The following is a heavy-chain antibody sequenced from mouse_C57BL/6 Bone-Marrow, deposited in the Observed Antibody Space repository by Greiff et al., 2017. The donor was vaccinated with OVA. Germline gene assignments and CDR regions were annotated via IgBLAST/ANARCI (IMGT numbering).Heavy chain of an antibody. CDR1: GYAFSSSW. V-gene: IGHV1-82*01. J-gene: IGHJ2*01. CDR2: IYPGDGDT. CDR3: ASLYYSNYPYYFDY. Sequence: QVQLQQSGPELVKPGASVKISCKASGYAFSSSWMNWVKQRPGKGLEWIGRIYPGDGDTNYNGKFKGKATLTADKSSSTAYMQLSSLTSEDSAVYFCASLYYSNYPYYFDYWGQGTTLTVSS. D-gene: IGHD2-5*01.